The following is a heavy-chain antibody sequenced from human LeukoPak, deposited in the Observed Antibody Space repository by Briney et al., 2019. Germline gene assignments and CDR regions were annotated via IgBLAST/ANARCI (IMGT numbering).Heavy chain of an antibody. D-gene: IGHD3-10*01. CDR1: GFPFSSHG. CDR3: AREKGRGVISPYYDY. J-gene: IGHJ4*02. Sequence: PGGSLRLSCAGSGFPFSSHGMNWVRQAPGKGLEWVSGISPGGGPTYYADSVKGRFTISRDDSKNTLYLQMKNLRAEDTAVYYCAREKGRGVISPYYDYWGQGTLVTVS. CDR2: ISPGGGPT. V-gene: IGHV3-23*01.